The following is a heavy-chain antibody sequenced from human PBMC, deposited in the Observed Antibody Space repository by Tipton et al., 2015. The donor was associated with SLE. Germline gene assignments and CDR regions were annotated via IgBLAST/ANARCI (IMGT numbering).Heavy chain of an antibody. V-gene: IGHV4-59*08. D-gene: IGHD5-18*01. J-gene: IGHJ2*01. CDR1: GGSISSYY. Sequence: TLSLTCTVSGGSISSYYWSWIRQPPGKGLEWIGYIYYSGSTNYNPSLKSRVTISVDTSKNQFSLKLSSVTAADTAVHYCARHGYSYGWYFDLWGRGTLVTVSS. CDR3: ARHGYSYGWYFDL. CDR2: IYYSGST.